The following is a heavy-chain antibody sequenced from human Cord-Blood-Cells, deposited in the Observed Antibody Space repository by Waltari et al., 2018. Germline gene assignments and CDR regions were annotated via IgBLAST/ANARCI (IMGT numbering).Heavy chain of an antibody. D-gene: IGHD4-4*01. CDR3: ARGDYSNYDSYYYYGMDV. V-gene: IGHV1-69*01. J-gene: IGHJ6*02. CDR2: IIPIFGTA. CDR1: GGTFSSYA. Sequence: QVQLVQSGAEVKKPGSSVKVSCTASGGTFSSYAISWVRQAPGHGLEWMGGIIPIFGTANYAQKFQGRVTITADESTSTAYMELSSLRSEDTAVYYCARGDYSNYDSYYYYGMDVWGQGTTVTVSS.